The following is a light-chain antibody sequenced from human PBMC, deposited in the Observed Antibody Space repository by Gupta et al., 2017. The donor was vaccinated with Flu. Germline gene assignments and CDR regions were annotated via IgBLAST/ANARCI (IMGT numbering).Light chain of an antibody. CDR1: QSVSNF. CDR2: AAS. Sequence: PSSLSASVGDRVTITCRASQSVSNFLNWYQQKPGKAPKLLIYAASTLQGGVPSRFLVRASLPSFTLTINILQPASFPTYYCHPSYSTPQPFGLGTTVEIK. V-gene: IGKV1-39*01. CDR3: HPSYSTPQP. J-gene: IGKJ4*01.